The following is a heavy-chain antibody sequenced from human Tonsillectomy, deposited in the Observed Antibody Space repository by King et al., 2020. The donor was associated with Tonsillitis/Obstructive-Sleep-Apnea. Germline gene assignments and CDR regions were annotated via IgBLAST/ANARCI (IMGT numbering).Heavy chain of an antibody. D-gene: IGHD3-10*01. CDR3: TRDLSTVRGVPYYFDY. J-gene: IGHJ4*02. Sequence: VQLVESGGGLVQPGRSLRLSCTASGFTFGDYAMSWVRQAPGKGLEWVGFIRSKAYGGTTEYAASVKGRFTISRDDSKSIAYLQMNSLKTEDTAVYYCTRDLSTVRGVPYYFDYWGQGTLVTVSS. CDR2: IRSKAYGGTT. CDR1: GFTFGDYA. V-gene: IGHV3-49*04.